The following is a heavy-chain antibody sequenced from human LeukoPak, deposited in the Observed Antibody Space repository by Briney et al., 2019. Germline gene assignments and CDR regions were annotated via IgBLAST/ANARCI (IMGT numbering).Heavy chain of an antibody. CDR3: ARNCGGDCF. CDR2: ISGSGGST. CDR1: GFTFSSYA. D-gene: IGHD2-21*02. V-gene: IGHV3-23*01. Sequence: GGSLRLSCAASGFTFSSYAMTWVRQAPGKGLEWVSAISGSGGSTYYADSVKGRFTISRDNSKNTLYLQMNSLRAEDTAVYYFARNCGGDCFWGQGTLVTVSS. J-gene: IGHJ4*02.